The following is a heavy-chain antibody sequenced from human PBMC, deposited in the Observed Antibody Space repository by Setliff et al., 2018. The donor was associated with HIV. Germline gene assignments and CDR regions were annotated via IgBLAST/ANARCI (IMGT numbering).Heavy chain of an antibody. CDR2: IYHSGST. J-gene: IGHJ6*02. CDR3: AGAMRGVVVTNMYDYYGMDV. D-gene: IGHD2-21*02. V-gene: IGHV4-38-2*02. CDR1: GYSISSGYY. Sequence: NPSETLSLTCTVSGYSISSGYYWGWIRQPPGKGLEWIGSIYHSGSTYYNPSLKSRVTISVDTSKNQFSLKLSSVTAADTAVYYCAGAMRGVVVTNMYDYYGMDVWGQGTTVTVSS.